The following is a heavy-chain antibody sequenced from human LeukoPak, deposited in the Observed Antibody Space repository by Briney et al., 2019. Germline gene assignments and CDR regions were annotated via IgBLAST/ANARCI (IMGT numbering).Heavy chain of an antibody. CDR3: SRASAFDI. V-gene: IGHV1-18*01. CDR2: ISTNNGNT. CDR1: GYSFISDS. J-gene: IGHJ3*02. Sequence: ASGQLSCTASGYSFISDSVNWGRQAPGQGLEWMGWISTNNGNTNYAQNLQGRVTMTTDTSRGTAYMELRSLGSDDTAMYYCSRASAFDIWGQGTMVTVSS.